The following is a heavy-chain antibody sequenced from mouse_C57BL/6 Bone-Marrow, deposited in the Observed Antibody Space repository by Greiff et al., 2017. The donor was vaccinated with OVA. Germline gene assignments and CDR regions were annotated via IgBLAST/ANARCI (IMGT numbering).Heavy chain of an antibody. CDR1: GYTFTDHT. CDR2: IYPRDGST. Sequence: VQLQESDAELVKPGASVKISCKVSGYTFTDHTIHWMKQRPEPGLEWIGYIYPRDGSTKYNEKFKGQATLTADKSSSTAYMQLNSLTSEDSAVYFCARRYYSIIFDYWGQGTTLTVSS. V-gene: IGHV1-78*01. J-gene: IGHJ2*01. CDR3: ARRYYSIIFDY. D-gene: IGHD2-5*01.